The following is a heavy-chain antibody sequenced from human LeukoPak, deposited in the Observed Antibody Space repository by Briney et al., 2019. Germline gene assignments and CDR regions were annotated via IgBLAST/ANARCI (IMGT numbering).Heavy chain of an antibody. Sequence: GGSLRHSCAACGFTFSSYGMHWVRQAPGRGLEWVAIIWYDGSNRYYADSVKGRFTISRDNSKNTLYLQTNSLRAEDTAVYYCARNWGDHFDWLHDYWGQGTLVTVSS. V-gene: IGHV3-33*01. D-gene: IGHD3-9*01. J-gene: IGHJ4*02. CDR1: GFTFSSYG. CDR3: ARNWGDHFDWLHDY. CDR2: IWYDGSNR.